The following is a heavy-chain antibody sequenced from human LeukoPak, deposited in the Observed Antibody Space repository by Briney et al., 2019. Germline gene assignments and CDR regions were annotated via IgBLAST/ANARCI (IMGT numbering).Heavy chain of an antibody. J-gene: IGHJ4*02. CDR3: ARDSPIAVAGTSGFDY. V-gene: IGHV4-31*03. CDR2: IYYSGST. D-gene: IGHD6-19*01. CDR1: GGSISSGGYY. Sequence: SETLSLTCTVSGGSISSGGYYWSWIRQHPGKGLEWIGYIYYSGSTYYNPSLKSRVTISVDTSKNQFSLKLSSVTAADTAVYYCARDSPIAVAGTSGFDYWGQGTLVTVSS.